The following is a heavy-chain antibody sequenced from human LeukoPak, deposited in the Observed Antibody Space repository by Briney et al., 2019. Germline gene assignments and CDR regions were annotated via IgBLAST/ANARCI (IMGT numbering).Heavy chain of an antibody. CDR3: AKDPREWELYSGLFQH. J-gene: IGHJ1*01. V-gene: IGHV3-23*01. Sequence: PGGSLRLSCAASGFTFSSYSMNWVRQAPGKGLEWVSAISGSGGSTYYADSVKGRFTISRDNSKNTLYLQMNSLRAEDTAVYYCAKDPREWELYSGLFQHWGQGTLVTVSS. D-gene: IGHD1-26*01. CDR2: ISGSGGST. CDR1: GFTFSSYS.